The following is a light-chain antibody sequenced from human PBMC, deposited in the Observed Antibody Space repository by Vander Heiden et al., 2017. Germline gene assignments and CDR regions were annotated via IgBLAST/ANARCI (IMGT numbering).Light chain of an antibody. CDR2: QDN. Sequence: LTQPPSVSVSPGQTATIPCSGDNLGNKFVCWYQQKPGQSPVLVIYQDNKRPSVIPERFSGSNSGNTASLTISGIQALDEADYYCQAWDSNTALYVFGTGTKVTVL. CDR3: QAWDSNTALYV. J-gene: IGLJ1*01. V-gene: IGLV3-1*01. CDR1: NLGNKF.